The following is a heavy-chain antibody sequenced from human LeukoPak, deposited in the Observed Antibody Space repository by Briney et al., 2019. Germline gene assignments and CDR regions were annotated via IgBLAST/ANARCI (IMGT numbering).Heavy chain of an antibody. V-gene: IGHV4-59*01. J-gene: IGHJ3*02. Sequence: SETLSLTCTVSGGSISSYYWSWIRQPPGKGLEWIGYIYYSGSTNYNPPLKSRVTISVDTSKNQFSLKLSSVTAADTAVYYCARENPALDAFDIWGQGTMVTVPS. CDR3: ARENPALDAFDI. CDR1: GGSISSYY. CDR2: IYYSGST.